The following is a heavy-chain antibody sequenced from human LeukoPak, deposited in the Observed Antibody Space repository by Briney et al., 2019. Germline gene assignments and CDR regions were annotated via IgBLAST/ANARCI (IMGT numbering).Heavy chain of an antibody. CDR2: IRSKANSYAT. Sequence: GGSLRLSCAASGFTFSGSAMHWVRQASGKGLEWVGRIRSKANSYATAYAASVKGRFTISRDDSKNTAYLQMNSLKTEDTAVYYCTRLEWFGELLYDYWGQGTLVTVSS. V-gene: IGHV3-73*01. CDR3: TRLEWFGELLYDY. CDR1: GFTFSGSA. D-gene: IGHD3-10*01. J-gene: IGHJ4*02.